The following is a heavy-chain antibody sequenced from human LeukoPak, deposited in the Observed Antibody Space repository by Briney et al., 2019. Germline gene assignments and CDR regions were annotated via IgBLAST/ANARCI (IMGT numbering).Heavy chain of an antibody. CDR3: ARPYSSTWDFQH. Sequence: GGSLRLSCAASGFTFSSYGMHWVRQAPGKGLEWGAVIWYDGSNKDYADSVKGRFTISRDNSKNTLYLQMNSLRAEDTAVYYCARPYSSTWDFQHWGQGTLVTVSS. V-gene: IGHV3-33*01. CDR1: GFTFSSYG. CDR2: IWYDGSNK. D-gene: IGHD6-13*01. J-gene: IGHJ1*01.